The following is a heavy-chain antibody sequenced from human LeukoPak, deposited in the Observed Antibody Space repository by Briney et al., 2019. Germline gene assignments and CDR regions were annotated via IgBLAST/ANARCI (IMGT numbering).Heavy chain of an antibody. CDR3: ARHEDIVDVVAATD. CDR1: GFTLSSYW. CDR2: IKQDGSEK. J-gene: IGHJ4*02. D-gene: IGHD2-15*01. Sequence: GGSLRLSCAASGFTLSSYWMSWVRQAPGKGLGWVANIKQDGSEKYYVDSVKGRFTISRDNAKDSLYLQMNSLRAEDTAVYYCARHEDIVDVVAATDWGQGTLVTVSS. V-gene: IGHV3-7*01.